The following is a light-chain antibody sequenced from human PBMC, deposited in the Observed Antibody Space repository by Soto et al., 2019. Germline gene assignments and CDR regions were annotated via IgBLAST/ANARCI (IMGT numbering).Light chain of an antibody. Sequence: QSVLTQPPSASGSPGQSVTISCTGTSSDVGAYNYVSWYQQHPGKAPKLMIYEVSKRPSGVPDRFSGSKSGNTASLTVSGLQADDEADYYCNSYAGSNNWVFGGGTKLTV. CDR3: NSYAGSNNWV. V-gene: IGLV2-8*01. CDR2: EVS. J-gene: IGLJ3*02. CDR1: SSDVGAYNY.